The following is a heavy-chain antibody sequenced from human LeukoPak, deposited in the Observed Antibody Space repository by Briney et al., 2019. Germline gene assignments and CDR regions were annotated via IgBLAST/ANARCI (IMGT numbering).Heavy chain of an antibody. Sequence: ASVKVSXKASGYTFTGYYMNWVRQAPGQGLEWMGRINPNSGGTNYAQKLQGRVTMTRDTSISTAYMELSRLKSDDTAVYYCARERGYSYGILDYWGQGTLVTASS. D-gene: IGHD5-18*01. CDR1: GYTFTGYY. CDR3: ARERGYSYGILDY. V-gene: IGHV1-2*06. CDR2: INPNSGGT. J-gene: IGHJ4*02.